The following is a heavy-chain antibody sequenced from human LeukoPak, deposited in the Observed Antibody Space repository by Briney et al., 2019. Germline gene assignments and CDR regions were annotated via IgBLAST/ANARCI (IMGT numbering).Heavy chain of an antibody. D-gene: IGHD6-19*01. CDR3: ARGASVVAGNDNAFDI. V-gene: IGHV3-21*01. CDR2: ISTSSSYI. Sequence: GGSLRLSCAASGFTFSSYAMSWVRQAPGKGLEWVSSISTSSSYIYYADSVKGRFTISRDNAKKSLYLQMNSLRADDTAVYYRARGASVVAGNDNAFDIWGQGTMVTVSS. J-gene: IGHJ3*02. CDR1: GFTFSSYA.